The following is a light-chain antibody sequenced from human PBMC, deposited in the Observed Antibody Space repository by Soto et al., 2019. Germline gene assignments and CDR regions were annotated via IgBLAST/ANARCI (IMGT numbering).Light chain of an antibody. CDR3: LQHNRYPWT. Sequence: DIQMTQSPSTLSASVGDRVTITCRASQSISNWLAWYQQKPGKAPKLLIYKASILESGVPSRFSGSGSGTEFTLTISSLQPEDFATYYCLQHNRYPWTFGQGTKVDIK. J-gene: IGKJ1*01. CDR2: KAS. V-gene: IGKV1-5*03. CDR1: QSISNW.